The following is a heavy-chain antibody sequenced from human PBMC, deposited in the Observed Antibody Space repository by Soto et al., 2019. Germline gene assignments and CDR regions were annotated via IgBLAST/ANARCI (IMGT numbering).Heavy chain of an antibody. V-gene: IGHV3-48*01. Sequence: PGGSLRLSCAASGFTFSSYSMNWVRQAPGKGLEWVSYISSSSSTIYYADSVKGRFTISRDNAKNSLYLQMNSLRAEDTAVYYCARDRAYSYAPFDYWGQGTLLTVSS. CDR1: GFTFSSYS. CDR2: ISSSSSTI. CDR3: ARDRAYSYAPFDY. D-gene: IGHD5-18*01. J-gene: IGHJ4*02.